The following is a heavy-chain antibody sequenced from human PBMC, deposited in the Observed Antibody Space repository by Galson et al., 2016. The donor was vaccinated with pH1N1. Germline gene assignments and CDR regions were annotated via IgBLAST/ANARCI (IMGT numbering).Heavy chain of an antibody. J-gene: IGHJ6*02. Sequence: SLRLSCAASGFTFSTYAMHWVRQAPGKGLEWVALTSYDGSNKYYADSVKGRFTISRDNSKNTLYLEMKSLRAEDTAVYYCARETPYSSGWGYYSGMDVWGQGTTVTV. CDR1: GFTFSTYA. D-gene: IGHD6-19*01. CDR2: TSYDGSNK. CDR3: ARETPYSSGWGYYSGMDV. V-gene: IGHV3-30-3*01.